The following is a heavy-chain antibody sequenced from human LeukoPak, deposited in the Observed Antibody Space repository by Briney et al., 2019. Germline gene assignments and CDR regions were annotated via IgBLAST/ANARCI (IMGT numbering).Heavy chain of an antibody. CDR2: ISSSSSTI. CDR3: ARDRLWFGELLTRFDY. J-gene: IGHJ4*02. D-gene: IGHD3-10*01. V-gene: IGHV3-48*01. CDR1: GFAFSSYS. Sequence: GGSLRLSCAASGFAFSSYSMNWVRQAPGKGLEWVSYISSSSSTIYYADSVKGRFTISRDNAKNSLYLQMNSLRAEDTAVYYCARDRLWFGELLTRFDYWGQGTLVTASS.